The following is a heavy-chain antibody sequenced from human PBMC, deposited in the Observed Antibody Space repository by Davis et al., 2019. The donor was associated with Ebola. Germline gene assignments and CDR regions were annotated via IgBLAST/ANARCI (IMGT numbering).Heavy chain of an antibody. Sequence: ASVKVSCKASGYTFTNYGITWVRQAPGQGLEWMGWINPHNGNTNYAQNVQGRVTMTTDTSTSTAYMEVGSLRSDDTAVYYCARAQFPTTSDHWGQGTQVTVSS. D-gene: IGHD1-1*01. J-gene: IGHJ4*02. V-gene: IGHV1-18*04. CDR3: ARAQFPTTSDH. CDR2: INPHNGNT. CDR1: GYTFTNYG.